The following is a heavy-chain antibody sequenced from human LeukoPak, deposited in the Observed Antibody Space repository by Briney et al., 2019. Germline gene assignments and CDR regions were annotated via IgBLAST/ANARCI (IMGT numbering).Heavy chain of an antibody. Sequence: ASVKVSCKASGYTFTSYYMHWVRQAPGQGLEWMGIINPSGGSTSYAQKFQGRVTMTRDMSTSTVYMELSSLRSEDTAVYYCARDPQNYGGKEGNAFDIWGQGTMVTVSS. CDR1: GYTFTSYY. CDR3: ARDPQNYGGKEGNAFDI. D-gene: IGHD4-23*01. J-gene: IGHJ3*02. V-gene: IGHV1-46*01. CDR2: INPSGGST.